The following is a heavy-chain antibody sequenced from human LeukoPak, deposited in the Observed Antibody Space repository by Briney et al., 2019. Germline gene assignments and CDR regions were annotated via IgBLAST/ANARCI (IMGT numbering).Heavy chain of an antibody. CDR1: GFTFSSYA. D-gene: IGHD2-15*01. V-gene: IGHV3-23*01. Sequence: GGSLILSCAASGFTFSSYAMSWVRQAPGKGLVWISTISGSGTATHYADSVKGRFTISRDNSKNTLYLQMNSLRADDTAAYYCAKGHRLCSSGNCNSQVDSWGHGTLVIVPS. CDR2: ISGSGTAT. J-gene: IGHJ5*01. CDR3: AKGHRLCSSGNCNSQVDS.